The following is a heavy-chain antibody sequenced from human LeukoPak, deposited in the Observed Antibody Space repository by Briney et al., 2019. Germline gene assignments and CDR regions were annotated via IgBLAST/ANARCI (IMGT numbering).Heavy chain of an antibody. D-gene: IGHD2-2*01. J-gene: IGHJ3*02. Sequence: ASVKVSCKASGYTFTDYYMHWVRQASGQGPEWMGWINPHSGGTNYVQKFQGRVTMTRDTSISTAYMELSRLRSDDTAVYFCARAFNCSTTSCHSDAFDIWGQGTMVTVSS. V-gene: IGHV1-2*02. CDR2: INPHSGGT. CDR3: ARAFNCSTTSCHSDAFDI. CDR1: GYTFTDYY.